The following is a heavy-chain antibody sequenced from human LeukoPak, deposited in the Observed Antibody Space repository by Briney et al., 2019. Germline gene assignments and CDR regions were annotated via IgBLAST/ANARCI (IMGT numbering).Heavy chain of an antibody. V-gene: IGHV3-48*01. CDR3: ARASYDYASDY. J-gene: IGHJ4*02. CDR1: GFTFSSYS. D-gene: IGHD3-16*01. CDR2: ISSSSSTI. Sequence: GGSLRLSCAASGFTFSSYSMNWVRQAPGEGLEWVSYISSSSSTIYYADSVKGRFTISRDNAKNSLYLQMNSLRAEDTAVYYCARASYDYASDYWGQGTLVTVSS.